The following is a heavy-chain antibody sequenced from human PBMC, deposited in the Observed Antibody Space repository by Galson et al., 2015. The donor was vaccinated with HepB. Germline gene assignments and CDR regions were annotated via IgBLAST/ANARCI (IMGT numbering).Heavy chain of an antibody. Sequence: QSGAEVKKPGESLKISCKGSGYSFTSYWIGWVRQMPGEGLEWMGILYPGDSDTRYSPSFQGQVTISADKSISTAYLQWSSLKASDTAMYYCARHGIANYYDSSGYSDIWGQGTMVTVSS. CDR1: GYSFTSYW. CDR2: LYPGDSDT. CDR3: ARHGIANYYDSSGYSDI. D-gene: IGHD3-22*01. V-gene: IGHV5-51*01. J-gene: IGHJ3*02.